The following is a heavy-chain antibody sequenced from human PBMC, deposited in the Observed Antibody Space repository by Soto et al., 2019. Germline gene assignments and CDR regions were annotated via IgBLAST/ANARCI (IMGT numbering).Heavy chain of an antibody. V-gene: IGHV3-7*04. Sequence: EVQLVESGGGLVQPGGSLRLSCAASGFTFSSYLMSCVRQAPGKGLELVANIKQDGSEKSSVDSVKRRFTISGDNARNSLYPKRNSLRAEDTAVYYCARVRRIGAAPPYGMGVWGQGTTVTVSS. D-gene: IGHD3-16*01. CDR2: IKQDGSEK. CDR3: ARVRRIGAAPPYGMGV. J-gene: IGHJ6*02. CDR1: GFTFSSYL.